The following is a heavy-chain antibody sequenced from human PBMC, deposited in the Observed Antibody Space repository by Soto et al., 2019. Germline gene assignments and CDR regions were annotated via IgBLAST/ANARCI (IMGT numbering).Heavy chain of an antibody. CDR1: GGSISSGGYY. V-gene: IGHV4-31*03. D-gene: IGHD4-17*01. CDR3: ARRYGDYKDWFDP. J-gene: IGHJ5*02. CDR2: IYYSGST. Sequence: QVQLQESGPGLVKPSQTLSLTCTVSGGSISSGGYYWNWIRQHPGKGLEWIGYIYYSGSTYYNPSLRSRPTISVDTSKNQFSLKLSSVTAADTAVYYCARRYGDYKDWFDPWGQGTLVTVSS.